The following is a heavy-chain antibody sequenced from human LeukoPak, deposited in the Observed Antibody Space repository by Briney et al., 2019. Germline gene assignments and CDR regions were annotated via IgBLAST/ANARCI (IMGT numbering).Heavy chain of an antibody. D-gene: IGHD1-26*01. V-gene: IGHV4-61*02. CDR1: GCSISSGSYY. J-gene: IGHJ4*02. CDR2: IYTSGCT. CDR3: AREAGDSGSYYAPARDY. Sequence: SQTLSRTCTVSGCSISSGSYYRRWIRQPAGKGLEWIGRIYTSGCTNYNPSLKSRVTISVDTSKNQFSLKLSSVTAADTAVYYCAREAGDSGSYYAPARDYWGQGTLVTVSS.